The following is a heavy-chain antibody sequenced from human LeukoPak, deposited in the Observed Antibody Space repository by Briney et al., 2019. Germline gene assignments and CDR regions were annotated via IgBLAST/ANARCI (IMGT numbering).Heavy chain of an antibody. CDR2: IIPIFGTA. Sequence: EASVKVSCKASGGTFSSYAISWVRQAPGQGLEWMGGIIPIFGTANYAQKFQGRVTITADKSTRTAYMELSSLRSEDTAVYYCARSREPPYDILTGYIVWGQGTLVTVSS. D-gene: IGHD3-9*01. CDR3: ARSREPPYDILTGYIV. CDR1: GGTFSSYA. V-gene: IGHV1-69*06. J-gene: IGHJ4*02.